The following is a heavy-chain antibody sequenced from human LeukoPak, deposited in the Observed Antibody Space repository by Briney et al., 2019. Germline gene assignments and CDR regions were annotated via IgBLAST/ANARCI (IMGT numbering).Heavy chain of an antibody. Sequence: KPGGSLRLSCAASGLIFSSYSMNWVRQAPGKGLEWVSSISSSSSYIYYADSVKGRFTISRDNAKNSLYLQMNSLRAEDTAVYYCARDLSSGWPDYWGQGTLVTVSS. D-gene: IGHD6-19*01. CDR2: ISSSSSYI. CDR3: ARDLSSGWPDY. V-gene: IGHV3-21*01. CDR1: GLIFSSYS. J-gene: IGHJ4*02.